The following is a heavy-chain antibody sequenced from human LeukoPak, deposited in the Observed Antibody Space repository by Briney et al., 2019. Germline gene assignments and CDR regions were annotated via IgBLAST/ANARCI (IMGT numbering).Heavy chain of an antibody. J-gene: IGHJ6*03. D-gene: IGHD3-10*01. Sequence: SETLSLTCTVSGGSISSYYRSWIRQPPGKGLEWIGYIYYSGSTNYNPSLKSRVTISVDTSKNQFSLKLSSVTAADTAVYYCARTAWFGELVYYYYMDVWGKGTTVTVSS. V-gene: IGHV4-59*01. CDR1: GGSISSYY. CDR2: IYYSGST. CDR3: ARTAWFGELVYYYYMDV.